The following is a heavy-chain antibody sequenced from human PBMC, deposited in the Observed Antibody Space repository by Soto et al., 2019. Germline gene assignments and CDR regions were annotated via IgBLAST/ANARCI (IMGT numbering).Heavy chain of an antibody. CDR2: ISYDGSNK. D-gene: IGHD1-26*01. J-gene: IGHJ4*02. V-gene: IGHV3-30-3*01. CDR3: ARSPYLVVGATAFVY. CDR1: GFTFSSYA. Sequence: QVQLVESGGGVVQPGRSLRLSCAASGFTFSSYAMHWVRQAPGKGLEWVAVISYDGSNKYYADSVKGRFTISRDNSKNTLYLQRNSLRAEDTAVYYCARSPYLVVGATAFVYWGQGTLVTVSS.